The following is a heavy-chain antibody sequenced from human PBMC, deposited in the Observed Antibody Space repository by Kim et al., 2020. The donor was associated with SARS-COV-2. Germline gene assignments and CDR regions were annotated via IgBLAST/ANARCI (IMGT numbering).Heavy chain of an antibody. CDR1: GGSFSGYY. Sequence: SETLSLTCAVYGGSFSGYYWSWVRQPPGKGLEWIGEINQSGSTNYNPSLKSRVTISVDTSKNQFSLKLSSLTAADTAVYYCARVALVGYCSSTSCRRGKYYFDYWGQGTLVTVSS. D-gene: IGHD2-2*01. J-gene: IGHJ4*02. CDR3: ARVALVGYCSSTSCRRGKYYFDY. V-gene: IGHV4-34*01. CDR2: INQSGST.